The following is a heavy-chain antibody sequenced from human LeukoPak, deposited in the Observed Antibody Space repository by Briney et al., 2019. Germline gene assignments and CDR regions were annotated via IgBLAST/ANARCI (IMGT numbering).Heavy chain of an antibody. V-gene: IGHV4-38-2*02. Sequence: SETLSLTCTVSGYSISSGYYWGWIRQPPGKGLEWIGSGSTYYNPSLKSRVTISVDTSKNQFSLKLSSETAADTAVYYCASVGAAAGSEWGQGTLVTVSS. CDR3: ASVGAAAGSE. CDR1: GYSISSGYY. J-gene: IGHJ4*02. CDR2: SGST. D-gene: IGHD6-13*01.